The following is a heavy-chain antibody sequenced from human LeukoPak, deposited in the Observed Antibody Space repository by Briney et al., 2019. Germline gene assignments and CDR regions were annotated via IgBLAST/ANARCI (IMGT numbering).Heavy chain of an antibody. D-gene: IGHD2-8*01. V-gene: IGHV3-23*01. CDR2: ISGSGGST. CDR1: GFTFSSYA. J-gene: IGHJ6*02. Sequence: PGGSLRLSCAASGFTFSSYAMRWVRQAPGKGLEWVSAISGSGGSTYYADSVKGRFTISRDNSKNTLYLQMNSLRAEDTAVYYCAKDQGAQMVYATYGMDLWGQGTTVTVSS. CDR3: AKDQGAQMVYATYGMDL.